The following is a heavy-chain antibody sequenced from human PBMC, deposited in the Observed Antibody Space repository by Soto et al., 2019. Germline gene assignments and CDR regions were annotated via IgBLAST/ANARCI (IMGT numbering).Heavy chain of an antibody. J-gene: IGHJ4*02. Sequence: EVQLVESGGGLVKPGGSLRLSCAASGFTFSSYSMNWVRQAPGKGLEWVSSISSSSSYIYYADSVKGRFTITRDNDKNSLYLQMNSLRAEDTAVYYCARDDRGDYSDYWGQGTLVTVSS. CDR1: GFTFSSYS. CDR2: ISSSSSYI. V-gene: IGHV3-21*01. CDR3: ARDDRGDYSDY. D-gene: IGHD3-10*01.